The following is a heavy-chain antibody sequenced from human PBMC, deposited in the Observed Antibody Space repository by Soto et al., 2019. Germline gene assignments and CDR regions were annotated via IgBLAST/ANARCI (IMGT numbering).Heavy chain of an antibody. CDR2: INHSGST. J-gene: IGHJ4*02. CDR1: GGSFSGYY. Sequence: QVQLQQWGAGPLKPSETLSLTCAVYGGSFSGYYWSWIRQPPGKGLEWIGEINHSGSTNYNPSLKSRVTISVDTSKNQFSLKLSSVTAADTAVYYCAGRHIVVVTAIPWGQGTLVTVSS. V-gene: IGHV4-34*01. D-gene: IGHD2-21*02. CDR3: AGRHIVVVTAIP.